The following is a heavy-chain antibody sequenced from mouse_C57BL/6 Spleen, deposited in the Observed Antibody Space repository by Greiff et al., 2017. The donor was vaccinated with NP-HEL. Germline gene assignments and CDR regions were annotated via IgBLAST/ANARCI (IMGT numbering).Heavy chain of an antibody. CDR1: GYTFTSYW. CDR3: ARGDYGSSYAFAY. Sequence: QVQLQQPGAELVKPADSVKMSCTASGYTFTSYWITWVKQRPGQGLEWIGDIYPGSGSTNYTAKFKSKATLTVDTSSSTSYMQLSSMTSEDSAVYYCARGDYGSSYAFAYWGQGTLVTVSA. D-gene: IGHD1-1*01. V-gene: IGHV1-55*01. J-gene: IGHJ3*01. CDR2: IYPGSGST.